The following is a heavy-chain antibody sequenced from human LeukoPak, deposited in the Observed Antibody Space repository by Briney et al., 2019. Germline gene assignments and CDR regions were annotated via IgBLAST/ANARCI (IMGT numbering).Heavy chain of an antibody. CDR2: VNSDGSWT. CDR1: GNYW. Sequence: GGSLRLSCAASGNYWMHWVRQAPGKGLVWVSHVNSDGSWTSYADSVEGRFTISKDNAKNTVYLQMNSLRAEDTAVYYCVSFYETYWGRGTLVTVSS. CDR3: VSFYETY. V-gene: IGHV3-74*01. J-gene: IGHJ4*02. D-gene: IGHD2/OR15-2a*01.